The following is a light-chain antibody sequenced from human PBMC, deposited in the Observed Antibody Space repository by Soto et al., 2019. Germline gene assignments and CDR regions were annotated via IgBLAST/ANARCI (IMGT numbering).Light chain of an antibody. CDR2: VAS. CDR3: QHYGGMWA. Sequence: IQLTQSPSSLSASVGDRVTITCRASQAISSHLAWYQQKPGKAPKLLVYVASTLQSAVPSRFSGSGSGTVFILTINSLQPDDFATYCCQHYGGMWAFGQGTKVDIK. J-gene: IGKJ1*01. CDR1: QAISSH. V-gene: IGKV1-9*01.